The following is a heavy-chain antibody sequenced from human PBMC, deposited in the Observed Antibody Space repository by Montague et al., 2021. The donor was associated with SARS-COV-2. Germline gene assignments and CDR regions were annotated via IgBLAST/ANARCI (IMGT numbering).Heavy chain of an antibody. J-gene: IGHJ6*02. Sequence: SRRLSLSASGFTFSSYDMHWVRQATGKGLEWVSAIGTAGDTYYPGSVKGRFTISRESAKNSLYLQMNSLRAGDTAVYYCARAEYSSSWYSVARDYYYYYGMDVWGQGTTVTVSS. CDR3: ARAEYSSSWYSVARDYYYYYGMDV. CDR1: GFTFSSYD. CDR2: IGTAGDT. V-gene: IGHV3-13*01. D-gene: IGHD6-13*01.